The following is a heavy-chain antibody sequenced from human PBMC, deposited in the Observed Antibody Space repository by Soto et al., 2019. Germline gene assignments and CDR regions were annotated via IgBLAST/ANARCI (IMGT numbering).Heavy chain of an antibody. J-gene: IGHJ4*02. CDR2: IYWDADK. CDR1: GFSFSTSAVG. D-gene: IGHD6-13*01. V-gene: IGHV2-5*02. CDR3: AHLSWAASGTRYYFDY. Sequence: QITLTESGPPLVKPTQTLTLTCTFSGFSFSTSAVGVGWIRQPPGKALEWLALIYWDADKRYSPFLKSRLSLPQPPSTTPVVLTMTTMDPVDTVTYYCAHLSWAASGTRYYFDYWGQGTLVTVSS.